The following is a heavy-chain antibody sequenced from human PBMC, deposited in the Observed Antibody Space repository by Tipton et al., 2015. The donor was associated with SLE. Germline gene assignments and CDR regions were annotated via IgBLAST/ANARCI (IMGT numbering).Heavy chain of an antibody. V-gene: IGHV4-39*01. Sequence: TLSLTCTVSGGSISSSSYYWGWIRQPPGKGLEWIGESISHSGSTNYNPSLESRVTISVDVSKNQYSLKLTSVTTADTAVYYCATQGYYDSSFDYWGQGTLVTVSS. D-gene: IGHD3-16*01. J-gene: IGHJ4*02. CDR1: GGSISSSSYY. CDR2: ISHSGST. CDR3: ATQGYYDSSFDY.